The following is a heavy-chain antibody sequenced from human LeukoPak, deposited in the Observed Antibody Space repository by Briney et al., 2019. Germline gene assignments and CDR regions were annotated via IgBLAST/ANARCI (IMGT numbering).Heavy chain of an antibody. CDR1: GGSFSGYY. D-gene: IGHD3-3*01. J-gene: IGHJ4*02. V-gene: IGHV4-34*01. CDR3: VGVLRFLDY. CDR2: INHSGST. Sequence: SETPSLTCAVYGGSFSGYYWSWIRQPPGKGLEWIGEINHSGSTNYNPSLKSRFTISVDTSKNQFSLKLSSVTAADTAVYYCVGVLRFLDYWGQGTLVTVSS.